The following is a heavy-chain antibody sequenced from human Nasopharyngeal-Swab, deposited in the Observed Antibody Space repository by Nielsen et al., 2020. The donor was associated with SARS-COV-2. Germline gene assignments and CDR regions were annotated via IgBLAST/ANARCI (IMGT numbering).Heavy chain of an antibody. J-gene: IGHJ3*02. Sequence: RQAPGKGLEWIGYIYYSGSTYYNPSLKSRVTISVDTSKNQFSLKLSYVTAADTAVYYCASAPRITIFGVVQAFDIWGQGTMVTVSS. CDR3: ASAPRITIFGVVQAFDI. D-gene: IGHD3-3*01. CDR2: IYYSGST. V-gene: IGHV4-31*02.